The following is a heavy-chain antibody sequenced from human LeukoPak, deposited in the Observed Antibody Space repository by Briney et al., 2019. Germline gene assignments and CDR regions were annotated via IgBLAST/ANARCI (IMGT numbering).Heavy chain of an antibody. J-gene: IGHJ4*02. CDR3: TRDRGSNDPIDY. V-gene: IGHV3-33*01. D-gene: IGHD2-15*01. Sequence: GGSLRLSCAGSGFSFSSYGMHWVRQAPGKGLEWVAVIWHDGKIKHYADSVKGRFTISRDNSKNTLYLEMNSLRAEDTAVFYCTRDRGSNDPIDYWGQGTLVTVSS. CDR2: IWHDGKIK. CDR1: GFSFSSYG.